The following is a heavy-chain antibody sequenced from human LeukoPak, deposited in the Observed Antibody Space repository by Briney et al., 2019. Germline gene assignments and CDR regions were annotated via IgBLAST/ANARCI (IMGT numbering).Heavy chain of an antibody. V-gene: IGHV1-2*02. Sequence: ASVKVSCKASGYNLMDHALHWVRQAPGQGLEWMGWINPNSGGTNYAQNFQGRVTMTRDTSIRTVYMELSRLRSDDTAVYYCANTYALGNYYKGGFDPWGQGTLVTVSS. D-gene: IGHD3-10*01. J-gene: IGHJ5*02. CDR1: GYNLMDHA. CDR3: ANTYALGNYYKGGFDP. CDR2: INPNSGGT.